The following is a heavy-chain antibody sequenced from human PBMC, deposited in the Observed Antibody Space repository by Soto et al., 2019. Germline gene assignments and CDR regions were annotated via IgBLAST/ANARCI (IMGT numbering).Heavy chain of an antibody. CDR3: ARAPQGEPEDYYYYYGMDV. CDR1: VGTFSSYA. D-gene: IGHD1-1*01. V-gene: IGHV1-69*01. CDR2: IIPILGTA. Sequence: QVQLVQSGAEVKKPGSSVKVSCKASVGTFSSYAISWVRQAPGQGLEWMGGIIPILGTANYAQKFQGRVTITADESTSTAYMELSSLRSEDTAVYYCARAPQGEPEDYYYYYGMDVWGQGTTVTVSS. J-gene: IGHJ6*02.